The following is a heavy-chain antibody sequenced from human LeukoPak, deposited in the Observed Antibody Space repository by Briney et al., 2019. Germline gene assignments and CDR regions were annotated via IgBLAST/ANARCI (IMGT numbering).Heavy chain of an antibody. CDR3: ARDLWDDYRDNWFDP. Sequence: SVKVSLKASGGTFISYASSWVRQAPGKGLEWMGRIIPIFGTANYAQKFQGRVTITTDESTSTAYMELSSLRSEDTAVYYCARDLWDDYRDNWFDPWGQGTLVTVSS. D-gene: IGHD4-11*01. J-gene: IGHJ5*02. CDR2: IIPIFGTA. V-gene: IGHV1-69*05. CDR1: GGTFISYA.